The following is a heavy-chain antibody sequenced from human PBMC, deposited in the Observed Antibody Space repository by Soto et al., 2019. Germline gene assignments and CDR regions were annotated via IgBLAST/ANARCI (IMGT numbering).Heavy chain of an antibody. Sequence: SETLSLTCAVSGYSISSGYYWGWIRQPAGKGLEWIGRIYTSGSTNYNPSLKSRVTMSVDTSKNQFSLKLSSVTAADTAVYYCAREGATMVRGVIITPYYYYGMDVWGQGTTVTVSS. CDR1: GYSISSGYY. CDR2: IYTSGST. J-gene: IGHJ6*02. D-gene: IGHD3-10*01. CDR3: AREGATMVRGVIITPYYYYGMDV. V-gene: IGHV4-4*07.